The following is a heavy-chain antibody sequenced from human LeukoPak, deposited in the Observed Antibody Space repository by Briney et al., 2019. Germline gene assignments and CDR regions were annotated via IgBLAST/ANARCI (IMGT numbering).Heavy chain of an antibody. CDR1: GGSISTSSYY. CDR3: ARDKRVAVAGTYIYYYYIDV. J-gene: IGHJ6*03. CDR2: IFYSGST. Sequence: SETLSLTCTVSGGSISTSSYYWGWVRQPPGKGLEWIGNIFYSGSTYYSPSLKSRVTISLDTSRNQFSLKLSSVTAADTAVYYCARDKRVAVAGTYIYYYYIDVWGNGTTVTISS. D-gene: IGHD6-19*01. V-gene: IGHV4-39*07.